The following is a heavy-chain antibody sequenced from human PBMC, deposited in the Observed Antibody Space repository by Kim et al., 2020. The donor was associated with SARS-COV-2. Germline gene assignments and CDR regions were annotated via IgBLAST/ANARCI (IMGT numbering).Heavy chain of an antibody. CDR3: ARTSGSYSPIHY. D-gene: IGHD1-26*01. V-gene: IGHV4-59*01. J-gene: IGHJ4*02. CDR2: IYYNENT. CDR1: GGSIDSYY. Sequence: SETLSLTCTVSGGSIDSYYWSWIRQPPGKGLEWIGYIYYNENTNYSPSLKSRVTMSEDTSRNQFSLKLSSLTAADTAVYHRARTSGSYSPIHYWGQGTLV.